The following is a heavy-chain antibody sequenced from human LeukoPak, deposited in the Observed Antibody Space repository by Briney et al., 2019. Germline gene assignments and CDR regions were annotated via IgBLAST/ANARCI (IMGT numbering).Heavy chain of an antibody. J-gene: IGHJ3*02. V-gene: IGHV1-24*01. D-gene: IGHD2-15*01. Sequence: ASVKVSCKVSGYTLTELSMHWVRQAPGKGPEWMGGFDPEDGETIYAQKFQGRVIMTEDTSTDTAYMELSSLRSEDTAVYYCATVPRGYCSGGSCYGDNDAFDIWGQGTMVTVSS. CDR3: ATVPRGYCSGGSCYGDNDAFDI. CDR2: FDPEDGET. CDR1: GYTLTELS.